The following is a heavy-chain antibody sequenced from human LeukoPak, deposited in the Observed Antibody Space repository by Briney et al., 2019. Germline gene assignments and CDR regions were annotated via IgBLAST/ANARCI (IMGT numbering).Heavy chain of an antibody. CDR1: GFTFSSYG. J-gene: IGHJ5*02. CDR3: AKSALRSNWFDP. Sequence: GGTLRLSCAASGFTFSSYGISWVRQAPGKGLEWVSAISGSGGSTYYADSVKGRFTISRDNSKNTLYLQMNSLRAEDTAVYYCAKSALRSNWFDPWGQGTLVTVSS. CDR2: ISGSGGST. V-gene: IGHV3-23*01.